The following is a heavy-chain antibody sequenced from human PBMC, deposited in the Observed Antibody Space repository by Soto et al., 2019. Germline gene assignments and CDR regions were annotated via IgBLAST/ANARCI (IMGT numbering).Heavy chain of an antibody. CDR2: IWPDGSNK. CDR3: ARADCTGAYCYSWPFNYGVDV. D-gene: IGHD2-15*01. CDR1: GFTFNTYG. J-gene: IGHJ6*02. Sequence: QVQLVESGGGVVQPGGSLRLSCTTSGFTFNTYGMHWVRQAPGKGLELVASIWPDGSNKYYADSVKGRLTSSRHNSMNTLYLQMNRLRAEDTALYYCARADCTGAYCYSWPFNYGVDVWGQGTTVTVSS. V-gene: IGHV3-33*08.